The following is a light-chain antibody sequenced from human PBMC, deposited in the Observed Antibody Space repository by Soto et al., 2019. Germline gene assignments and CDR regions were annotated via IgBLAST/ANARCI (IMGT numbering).Light chain of an antibody. Sequence: DIQMTQSPSTLSASLGDRVTITCRASQIISSWLAWYQQKPGKAPKLLIYKASSLGSGVPSRFSGSGSGTEFTLTIRSMQTDDFATYYCQQYNTYPGTFGQGTKVDIK. CDR1: QIISSW. CDR2: KAS. CDR3: QQYNTYPGT. V-gene: IGKV1-5*03. J-gene: IGKJ1*01.